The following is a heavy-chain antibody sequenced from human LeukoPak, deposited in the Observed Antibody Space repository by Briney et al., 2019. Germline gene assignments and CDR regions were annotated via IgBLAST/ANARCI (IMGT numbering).Heavy chain of an antibody. J-gene: IGHJ4*02. CDR1: GYTFTNYG. V-gene: IGHV1-2*02. CDR2: INPNSGGT. CDR3: ARKHSGWYHYFDY. D-gene: IGHD6-19*01. Sequence: GASVKVSCKASGYTFTNYGVSWVRQAPGQGLEWMGWINPNSGGTNYAQKFQGRVTMTRDTSISTAYMELSRLRSDDTAVYYCARKHSGWYHYFDYWGQGTLVTVSS.